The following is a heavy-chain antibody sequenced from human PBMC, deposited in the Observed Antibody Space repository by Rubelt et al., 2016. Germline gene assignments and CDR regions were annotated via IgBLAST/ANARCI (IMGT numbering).Heavy chain of an antibody. Sequence: QVQLVQSGAEVKKPGASVKVSCKASGYTFTSYDINWVRQATGQGLEWMGWMNPNSGNTGYAQKFQGRVTMTRNTSISTAYMDLGSLRSEDTAVYFCAGLSITIFGVVVYYYGMDVWGQGTTVTVSS. CDR3: AGLSITIFGVVVYYYGMDV. V-gene: IGHV1-8*01. CDR2: MNPNSGNT. CDR1: GYTFTSYD. D-gene: IGHD3-3*01. J-gene: IGHJ6*02.